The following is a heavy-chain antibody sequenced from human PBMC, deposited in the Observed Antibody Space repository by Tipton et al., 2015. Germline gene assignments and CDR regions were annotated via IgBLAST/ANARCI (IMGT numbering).Heavy chain of an antibody. D-gene: IGHD5-18*01. CDR1: GDSVTSGRYY. CDR2: IYHDGGT. V-gene: IGHV4-39*07. Sequence: LRLSCNVSGDSVTSGRYYWSWIRQPPGKGLEWIGEIYHDGGTDYNPSLKSRVTMSINTSKNQFSLKLNSVTAADTAVYYCARDDSALDSWGQGTLVTVSS. J-gene: IGHJ4*02. CDR3: ARDDSALDS.